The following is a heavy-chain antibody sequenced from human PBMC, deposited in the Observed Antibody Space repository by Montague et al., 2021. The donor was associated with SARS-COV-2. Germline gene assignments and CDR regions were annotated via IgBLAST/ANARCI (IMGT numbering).Heavy chain of an antibody. CDR3: ARSMIRGGLNWFDP. CDR1: GASISNGGYT. CDR2: IYQSGTT. J-gene: IGHJ5*02. D-gene: IGHD3-10*01. V-gene: IGHV4-30-2*01. Sequence: TLSLICAVSGASISNGGYTWSWIRRPPGKGLEWIGYIYQSGTTRYXXXXKXRVTMSVDKSKNQFSLQLTSVIAADTAIYFCARSMIRGGLNWFDPWGQGTLVTVSS.